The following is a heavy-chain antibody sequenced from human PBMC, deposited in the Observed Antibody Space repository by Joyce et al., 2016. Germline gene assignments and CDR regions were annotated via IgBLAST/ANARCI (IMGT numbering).Heavy chain of an antibody. CDR2: IHDGDTT. CDR1: GFSVSSYH. Sequence: EVQLVESGGGLSQPGGSLRLSCAASGFSVSSYHMSWVRQAPGKGLESVSVIHDGDTTHYADSVNGRFTISGDISKNTLYLQMNSLRAEDTAVYYCARSKVGAGSYYHYGMDVGGQGTTVIVSS. D-gene: IGHD1-26*01. J-gene: IGHJ6*02. V-gene: IGHV3-53*01. CDR3: ARSKVGAGSYYHYGMDV.